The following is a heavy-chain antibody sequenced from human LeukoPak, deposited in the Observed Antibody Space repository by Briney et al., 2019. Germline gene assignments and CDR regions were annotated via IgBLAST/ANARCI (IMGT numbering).Heavy chain of an antibody. CDR2: IGTDGSST. CDR3: TRDWVAYCNGNNCYSVFDF. D-gene: IGHD2-15*01. V-gene: IGHV3-74*01. CDR1: GFTFSSYW. Sequence: PGGSLRLSCAASGFTFSSYWMHWVGQTPGKGLVWVSGIGTDGSSTRYADSVKGRFTISRNNAKNTLYLEMISLRAEDTAVYYCTRDWVAYCNGNNCYSVFDFWGQGTLVAVSS. J-gene: IGHJ4*02.